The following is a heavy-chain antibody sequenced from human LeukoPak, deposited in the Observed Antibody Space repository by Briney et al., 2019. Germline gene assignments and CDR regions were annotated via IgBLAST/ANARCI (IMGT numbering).Heavy chain of an antibody. V-gene: IGHV3-21*01. CDR3: AREHDRGYSYGI. J-gene: IGHJ4*02. Sequence: GGSLRLSCAASGFTFSSYSMNWVRQAPGKGLEWVSSISSSSSYIYYADSVKGRFTISRDNAKNSLYLQMNSLRAEDTAVYYCAREHDRGYSYGIWGQGTLVTVSS. D-gene: IGHD5-18*01. CDR1: GFTFSSYS. CDR2: ISSSSSYI.